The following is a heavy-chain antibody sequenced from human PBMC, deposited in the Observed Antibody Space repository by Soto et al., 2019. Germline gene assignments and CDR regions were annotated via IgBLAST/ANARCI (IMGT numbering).Heavy chain of an antibody. Sequence: GGSLRLSCEASGFIFSTFAMSWVRQVPGKGLEWVSTMGGSDGRKHYRDSVQGRFTISRDNSKSTLYLQMDSLRAEDTAIYFCAAFSYPYSGWTNWFDPWGQG. CDR2: MGGSDGRK. CDR3: AAFSYPYSGWTNWFDP. CDR1: GFIFSTFA. D-gene: IGHD1-26*01. J-gene: IGHJ5*02. V-gene: IGHV3-23*01.